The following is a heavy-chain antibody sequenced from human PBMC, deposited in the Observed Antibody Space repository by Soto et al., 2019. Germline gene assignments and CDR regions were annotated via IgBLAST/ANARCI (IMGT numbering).Heavy chain of an antibody. V-gene: IGHV3-33*01. CDR3: ARDPYPYSSSEENYFDY. J-gene: IGHJ4*02. Sequence: PGGSLRLSCAASGFTFSSYGMHWVRQAPGKGLEWVAVIWYDGSNKYYADSVKGRFTISRDNSKNTLYLQMNSLRAEDTAVYYCARDPYPYSSSEENYFDYWGQGTLVTVSS. CDR2: IWYDGSNK. CDR1: GFTFSSYG. D-gene: IGHD6-6*01.